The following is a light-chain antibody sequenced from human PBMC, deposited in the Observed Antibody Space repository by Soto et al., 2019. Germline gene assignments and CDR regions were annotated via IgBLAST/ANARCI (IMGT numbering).Light chain of an antibody. V-gene: IGKV1D-12*01. CDR2: AAS. J-gene: IGKJ4*02. CDR3: QQAYSFPLT. CDR1: QGISRW. Sequence: DIQMTQSPSSVSAYVGDRVTITCRASQGISRWLGWYQQKPGKAPKLLIYAASTLESGVPSRFSGSGSGTEFTLTITSLQSEDLATYFCQQAYSFPLTFGGGTKVEIQ.